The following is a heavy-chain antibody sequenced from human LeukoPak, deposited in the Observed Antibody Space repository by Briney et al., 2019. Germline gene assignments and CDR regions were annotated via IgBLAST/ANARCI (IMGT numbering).Heavy chain of an antibody. D-gene: IGHD4-17*01. CDR1: GFTFSTYS. J-gene: IGHJ4*02. CDR2: ISSSSSMV. V-gene: IGHV3-48*01. CDR3: ARIMTTVTTVEY. Sequence: GGSLRLSCAASGFTFSTYSMNWVRQAPGKGLEWVSYISSSSSMVYYADSVKGRFTISRDNAKNSLYLQMNSLRAEDTAVYYCARIMTTVTTVEYWGQGTLVTVSS.